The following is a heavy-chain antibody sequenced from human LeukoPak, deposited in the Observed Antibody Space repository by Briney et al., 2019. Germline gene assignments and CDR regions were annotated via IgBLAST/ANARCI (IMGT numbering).Heavy chain of an antibody. CDR1: GYVITSDC. J-gene: IGHJ4*02. Sequence: PGESMKISCNASGYVITSDCTGWGRPTAGKGLGWMGISNPSDTDTRYSTSFPRHVTISADKTISTAYLQWSSLKASDTAMYYCAIHGKGCSSTRCHFDYWGQGTLVTVSS. CDR2: SNPSDTDT. CDR3: AIHGKGCSSTRCHFDY. D-gene: IGHD2-2*01. V-gene: IGHV5-51*01.